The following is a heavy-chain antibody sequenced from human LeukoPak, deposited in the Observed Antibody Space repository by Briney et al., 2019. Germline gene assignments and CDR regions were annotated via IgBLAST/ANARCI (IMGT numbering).Heavy chain of an antibody. CDR1: GFTFSNAW. J-gene: IGHJ4*02. Sequence: GGSLRLSCAASGFTFSNAWMNWVRQAPGKGLEWVGRIKSKTDGGTTDYAAPVRGRFTISRDDSKSTLYLQMNSLKVEDTAVYYCSFGASGTRGVHWGQGTLVTVSP. D-gene: IGHD1-1*01. CDR3: SFGASGTRGVH. CDR2: IKSKTDGGTT. V-gene: IGHV3-15*07.